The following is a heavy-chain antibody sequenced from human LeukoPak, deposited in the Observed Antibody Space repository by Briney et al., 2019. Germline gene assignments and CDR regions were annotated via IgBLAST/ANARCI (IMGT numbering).Heavy chain of an antibody. D-gene: IGHD6-13*01. CDR1: GFTFSSYG. V-gene: IGHV3-30*03. CDR3: ARSQALEQQLVLYY. J-gene: IGHJ4*02. CDR2: ISYDGSNK. Sequence: GRSLRLSCAASGFTFSSYGMHWVRQAPGKGLEWVAVISYDGSNKYYADSVKGRFTISRDNSKNTLYLQMNSLRAEDTAVYYCARSQALEQQLVLYYWGQGTLVTVSS.